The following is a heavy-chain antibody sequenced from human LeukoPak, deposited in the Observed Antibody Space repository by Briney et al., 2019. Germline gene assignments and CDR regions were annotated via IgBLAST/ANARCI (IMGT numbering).Heavy chain of an antibody. CDR3: AKSHTIIRGVNERSFDC. CDR1: GFTSSIYG. Sequence: GGSLRLSCAASGFTSSIYGMHWVRQAPGKGLEWVAVISYDGSNKYYADSVTGRFTISRDNSKNTLYLQMNSLRAEDTAVYYCAKSHTIIRGVNERSFDCWGQGTLVTVSS. V-gene: IGHV3-30*18. CDR2: ISYDGSNK. J-gene: IGHJ4*02. D-gene: IGHD3-10*01.